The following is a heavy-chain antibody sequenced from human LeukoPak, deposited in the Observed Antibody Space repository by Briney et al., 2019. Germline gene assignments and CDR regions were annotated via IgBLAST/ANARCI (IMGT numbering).Heavy chain of an antibody. CDR2: IYSSGST. V-gene: IGHV3-53*01. CDR3: TRTFLSGDGYKVGYFDY. CDR1: GLTVSSNS. Sequence: QPGGSLRLSCAASGLTVSSNSMSWVRQAPGKGLEWVSLIYSSGSTYYADSVKGRFTISRDNSKNTLFLQMNSLTAEDTAMYYCTRTFLSGDGYKVGYFDYWGQGTLVTVSS. J-gene: IGHJ4*02. D-gene: IGHD5-24*01.